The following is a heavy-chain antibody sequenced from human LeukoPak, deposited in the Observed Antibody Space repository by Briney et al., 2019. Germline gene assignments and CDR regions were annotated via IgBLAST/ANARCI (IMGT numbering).Heavy chain of an antibody. D-gene: IGHD2-2*01. CDR3: ARRTVVPAAIGHQNWFDP. CDR1: GGSISSSSYY. Sequence: PSETLSLTCTVSGGSISSSSYYWGWIRQPPGKGLEWIGYIYYSGSTNYNPSLKSRVTISVDTSKNQFSLKLSSVTAADTAVYYCARRTVVPAAIGHQNWFDPWGQGTRVTVSS. V-gene: IGHV4-61*05. CDR2: IYYSGST. J-gene: IGHJ5*02.